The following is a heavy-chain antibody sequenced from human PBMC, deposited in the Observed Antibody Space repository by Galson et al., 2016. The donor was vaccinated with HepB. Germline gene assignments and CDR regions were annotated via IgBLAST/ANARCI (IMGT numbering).Heavy chain of an antibody. Sequence: SETLYLTCDVSGGSISSNYWWGWVRQSPEKGFEWNGEIYETGTANYKPPFTRRATISVDKSKNQISWSLYSVTAADTATYYCTRGNLGTYATMAFDYWGQGSLVTVSS. V-gene: IGHV4-4*02. CDR1: GGSISSNYW. CDR2: IYETGTA. D-gene: IGHD1-7*01. CDR3: TRGNLGTYATMAFDY. J-gene: IGHJ4*02.